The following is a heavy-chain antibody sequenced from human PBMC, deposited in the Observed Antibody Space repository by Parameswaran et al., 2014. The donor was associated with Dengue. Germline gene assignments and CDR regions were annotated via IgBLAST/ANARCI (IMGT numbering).Heavy chain of an antibody. CDR3: AKGRSSSYYYGMDV. D-gene: IGHD6-6*01. Sequence: WIRQPPGKGLEWVTIISYDGSKKYYGDSVKGRFTISRDNSKNTLYLQMNSLRAEDTAVYYCAKGRSSSYYYGMDVWGQGTTVTVSS. J-gene: IGHJ6*02. V-gene: IGHV3-30*18. CDR2: ISYDGSKK.